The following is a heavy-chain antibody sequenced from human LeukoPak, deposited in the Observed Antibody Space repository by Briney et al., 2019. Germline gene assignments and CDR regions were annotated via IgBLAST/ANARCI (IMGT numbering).Heavy chain of an antibody. Sequence: HGRSLRLSCAASGFTFSSYGMHRLRQAPGAGLEGVAVIWYEGSNLYYVDSVKGRFTISRDNSTNTLYLQMNSLRAEDTAVYYCAKPELGYCSSTSCYETDVWGKGTTVTVSS. J-gene: IGHJ6*04. CDR3: AKPELGYCSSTSCYETDV. CDR2: IWYEGSNL. V-gene: IGHV3-33*06. CDR1: GFTFSSYG. D-gene: IGHD2-2*01.